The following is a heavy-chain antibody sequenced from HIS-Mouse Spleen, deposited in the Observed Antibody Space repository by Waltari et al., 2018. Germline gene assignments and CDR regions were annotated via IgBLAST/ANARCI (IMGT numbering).Heavy chain of an antibody. J-gene: IGHJ3*02. D-gene: IGHD6-19*01. V-gene: IGHV3-30*04. CDR2: ISYDGSNK. Sequence: QVQLVESGGGVVQPGRSLRLSCSASGFTFSSYAMHWVRQAPGKGRELVAVISYDGSNKYYADSVKGRFTISRDNSKNTLYLQMNSLRAEDTAVYYCARGAVAGDAFDIWGQGTMVTVSS. CDR1: GFTFSSYA. CDR3: ARGAVAGDAFDI.